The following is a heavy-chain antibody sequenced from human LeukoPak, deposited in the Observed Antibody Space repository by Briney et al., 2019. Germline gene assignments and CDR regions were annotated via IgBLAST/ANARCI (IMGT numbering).Heavy chain of an antibody. Sequence: SETLSLTCTVVGGSITSDYWSWLRQPAGKGLEWIGRIFTSGSAAYNPSLKSRVTMSLDTSKNQFSLKLSSVTAADTAAYFCSRGGANDLWGQGTLVTVSS. CDR1: GGSITSDY. V-gene: IGHV4-4*07. CDR3: SRGGANDL. D-gene: IGHD4/OR15-4a*01. J-gene: IGHJ5*02. CDR2: IFTSGSA.